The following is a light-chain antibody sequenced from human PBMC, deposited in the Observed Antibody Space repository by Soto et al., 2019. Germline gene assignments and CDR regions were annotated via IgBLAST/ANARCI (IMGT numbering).Light chain of an antibody. V-gene: IGKV3-20*01. J-gene: IGKJ2*01. Sequence: EIVLTQSPGTLSSSPGERATLSCRASQSVSSSHLAWYQQKPRQAPRLLIYGASSRATGIPDRFSGSGSGTDFTLTISRLEPEDFAVYFCQQYGDSPMYTFGQGTKLEI. CDR2: GAS. CDR1: QSVSSSH. CDR3: QQYGDSPMYT.